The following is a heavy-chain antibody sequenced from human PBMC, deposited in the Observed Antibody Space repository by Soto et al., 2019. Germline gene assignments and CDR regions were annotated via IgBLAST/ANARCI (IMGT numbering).Heavy chain of an antibody. J-gene: IGHJ4*02. D-gene: IGHD4-17*01. V-gene: IGHV4-39*01. CDR2: VYWTGST. CDR1: GDSITTNGYY. Sequence: SETLSLTCSVSGDSITTNGYYWGWIRQPPGKGLQWIGNVYWTGSTFSHPSLTSRVFISVDTSKNEFSLRLTSVTAADTAVYYCARSHYTYGLLIHYRGPGTLVTVPS. CDR3: ARSHYTYGLLIHY.